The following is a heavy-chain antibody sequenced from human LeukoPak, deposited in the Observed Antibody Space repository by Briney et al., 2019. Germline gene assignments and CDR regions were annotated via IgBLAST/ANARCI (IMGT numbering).Heavy chain of an antibody. CDR3: ARGFVLGAAKNYFDY. Sequence: GGSLRLSCAASGFTFTNYALHWVRQAPGKGLEWVAVISYDGTNKYYADSVKGRFTISRDNSKNTLSLQMSRLRAEDTALYYCARGFVLGAAKNYFDYWGQGALVTVSS. CDR2: ISYDGTNK. CDR1: GFTFTNYA. D-gene: IGHD2-21*02. V-gene: IGHV3-30-3*01. J-gene: IGHJ4*02.